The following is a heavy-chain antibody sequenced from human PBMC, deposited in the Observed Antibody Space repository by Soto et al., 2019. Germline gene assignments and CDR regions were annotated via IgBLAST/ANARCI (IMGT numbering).Heavy chain of an antibody. CDR2: IYPGDFDI. CDR3: VRTSGGEYYDSRQYYHSY. CDR1: GYKFIDYW. Sequence: GESLKISCKGSGYKFIDYWIGWVRQVPGKGLEWVGSIYPGDFDIKYRPSFQGQVTISADKSTTTAYLQWNSLQASDTAMYYCVRTSGGEYYDSRQYYHSYWGQGTLVTVSS. V-gene: IGHV5-51*01. D-gene: IGHD3-22*01. J-gene: IGHJ4*02.